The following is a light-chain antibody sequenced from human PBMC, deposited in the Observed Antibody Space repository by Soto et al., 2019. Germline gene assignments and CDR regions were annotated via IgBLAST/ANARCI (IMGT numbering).Light chain of an antibody. Sequence: QSVLTQPASVSGSPGQSITISCTGTSSDVGGYNYVSWYQHHPGKAPKLIIYDVSNRPSGVSIRFSGSKSDNTASLTIFGLQPEDEADYHCSSYTTSNTRQIVFGTGTKVTVL. CDR3: SSYTTSNTRQIV. CDR1: SSDVGGYNY. V-gene: IGLV2-14*03. CDR2: DVS. J-gene: IGLJ1*01.